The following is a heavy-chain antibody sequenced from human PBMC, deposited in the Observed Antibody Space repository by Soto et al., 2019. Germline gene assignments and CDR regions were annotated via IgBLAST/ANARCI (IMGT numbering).Heavy chain of an antibody. CDR3: ARGAMLGYCSSTSCSYYYYYGMDA. Sequence: PXETLSLTCAVYGGSFSGYYWSWIRQPPGKGLDWIGEINHSGSTNYNPSLKSRVTISVDTSKNQFSLKLSSVTAADTAVYYCARGAMLGYCSSTSCSYYYYYGMDAWGQGTTVTVSS. V-gene: IGHV4-34*01. D-gene: IGHD2-2*01. CDR1: GGSFSGYY. J-gene: IGHJ6*02. CDR2: INHSGST.